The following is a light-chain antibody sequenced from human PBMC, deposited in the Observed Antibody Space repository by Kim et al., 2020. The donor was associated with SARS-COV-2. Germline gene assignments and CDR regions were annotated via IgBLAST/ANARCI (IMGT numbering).Light chain of an antibody. J-gene: IGKJ4*01. CDR1: QGISSY. CDR2: AAS. V-gene: IGKV1-8*01. CDR3: QQYYSYPRLT. Sequence: AIRMTQSPSSFSASTGDRVTITCRASQGISSYLAWYQQKPGKAPKLLIYAASTLQSGVPSRFSGSGSGTDLTLTISCLQSEDFATYYCQQYYSYPRLTFGGGTKVDIK.